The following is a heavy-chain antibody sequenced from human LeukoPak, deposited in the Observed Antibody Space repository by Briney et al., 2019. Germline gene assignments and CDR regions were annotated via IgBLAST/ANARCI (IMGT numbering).Heavy chain of an antibody. CDR1: GGSFSGYY. V-gene: IGHV4-34*01. CDR2: INHSGST. J-gene: IGHJ6*03. D-gene: IGHD3-10*01. CDR3: ARRYGSGSYYRTKAYYYYMDV. Sequence: SETLSLTCAVYGGSFSGYYWSWIRQPPGKGLEWIGEINHSGSTNYNPSLKSRVTISVGTSKNQFSLKLSSVTAADTAVYYCARRYGSGSYYRTKAYYYYMDVWGKGTTVTISS.